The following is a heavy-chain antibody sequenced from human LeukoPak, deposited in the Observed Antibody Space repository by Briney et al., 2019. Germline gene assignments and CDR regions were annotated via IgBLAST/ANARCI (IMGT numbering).Heavy chain of an antibody. Sequence: QSGGSLRLSCAASGFTFSSYGMHWVRQAPGKGLEWVAVISYDGSNKYYVDSVKGRFTISRDNAKNSLYLQMNSLRAEDTAVYYCTREPSVGGQCDYWGQGTLVTVSS. CDR1: GFTFSSYG. CDR3: TREPSVGGQCDY. V-gene: IGHV3-30*03. CDR2: ISYDGSNK. J-gene: IGHJ4*02. D-gene: IGHD2-15*01.